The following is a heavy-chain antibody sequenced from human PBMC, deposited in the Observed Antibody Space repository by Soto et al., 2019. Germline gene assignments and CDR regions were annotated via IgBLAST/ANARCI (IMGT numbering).Heavy chain of an antibody. D-gene: IGHD6-13*01. V-gene: IGHV1-2*04. CDR2: INPNRGGT. CDR3: ARDHVAAAENYYYYGMDV. CDR1: GYTFTGYY. Sequence: QVQLVQSGAEVKKPGASVKVSCKASGYTFTGYYMHWVRQAPGQGLEWMGWINPNRGGTNYAQKFQGWVTMTRDTSISTAYMELSRLRSDDTAVYYCARDHVAAAENYYYYGMDVWVQGTTVTVSS. J-gene: IGHJ6*02.